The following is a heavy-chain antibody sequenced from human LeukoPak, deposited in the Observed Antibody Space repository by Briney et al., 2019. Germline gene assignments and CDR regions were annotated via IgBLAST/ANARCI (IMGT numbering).Heavy chain of an antibody. CDR1: GFTFSSYG. J-gene: IGHJ4*02. CDR3: AKEGGVVPAAMIFDY. CDR2: ISGSGGST. D-gene: IGHD2-2*01. V-gene: IGHV3-23*01. Sequence: GGSLRLSCAASGFTFSSYGMHWVRQAPGKGLEWVSAISGSGGSTYYADSVRGRFTIFRDNSKNTLYLQMNSLRAEDTAVYYCAKEGGVVPAAMIFDYWGQGTLVTVSS.